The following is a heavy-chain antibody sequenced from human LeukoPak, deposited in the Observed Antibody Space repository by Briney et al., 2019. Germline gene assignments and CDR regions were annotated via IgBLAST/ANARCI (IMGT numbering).Heavy chain of an antibody. D-gene: IGHD5-24*01. V-gene: IGHV3-74*01. CDR3: AREGITLTLDY. CDR1: GFTFSSYW. Sequence: GGSLRLSCTASGFTFSSYWMHWVRQVPGKGLMWLTRISLDGSMTSYADSVKGRFIISRDNAKNTVYLQLNGLRAEDTAVYHCAREGITLTLDYWGQGTLVAVSS. CDR2: ISLDGSMT. J-gene: IGHJ4*02.